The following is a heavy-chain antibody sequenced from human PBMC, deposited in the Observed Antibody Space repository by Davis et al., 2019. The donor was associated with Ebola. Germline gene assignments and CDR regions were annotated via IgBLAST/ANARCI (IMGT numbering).Heavy chain of an antibody. CDR1: GFRFATYT. D-gene: IGHD3-3*01. CDR2: ISSSSTNI. CDR3: ARDLRFLEWLGGSGMDV. Sequence: GGSLRLSCAASGFRFATYTMNWVRQAPGKGLEWISYISSSSTNIYYADSVKGRFTISRDNAKNSLFLQMSSLRHEDTAVYYCARDLRFLEWLGGSGMDVWGKGTTVTVSS. J-gene: IGHJ6*04. V-gene: IGHV3-48*02.